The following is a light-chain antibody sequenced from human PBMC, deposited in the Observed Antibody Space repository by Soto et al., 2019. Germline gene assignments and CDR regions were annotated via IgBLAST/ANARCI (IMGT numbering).Light chain of an antibody. CDR3: QQYNRWTWT. CDR1: ESVSNN. J-gene: IGKJ1*01. Sequence: VMTQSPATLAVSPGERVTISYRASESVSNNLAWYQQKPGQAPRLLIHAASSRATGIPARLSGTGAGTEFTLTISSLKSEDFAVSYCQQYNRWTWTFSQGTKVDIK. CDR2: AAS. V-gene: IGKV3-15*01.